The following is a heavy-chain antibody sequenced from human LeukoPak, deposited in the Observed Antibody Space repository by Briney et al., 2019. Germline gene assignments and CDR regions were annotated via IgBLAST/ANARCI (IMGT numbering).Heavy chain of an antibody. J-gene: IGHJ6*03. CDR3: ARRVTVIYYMDL. Sequence: PSETLSLTCAVYGGSFSGYYWTWIRQSSGRGLEWIGEINDSGGTNYNPSLKSRVTMSVDTSKNQFSLKLTSVTAADTAVYYCARRVTVIYYMDLWGKGTTVTVSS. V-gene: IGHV4-34*01. CDR1: GGSFSGYY. CDR2: INDSGGT. D-gene: IGHD3-22*01.